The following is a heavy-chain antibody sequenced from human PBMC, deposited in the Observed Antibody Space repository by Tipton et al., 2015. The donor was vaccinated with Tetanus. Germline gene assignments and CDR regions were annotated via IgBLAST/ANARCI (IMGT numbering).Heavy chain of an antibody. CDR1: GFTFSSNA. J-gene: IGHJ4*01. CDR2: IWFDGSQE. Sequence: SLRLSCAASGFTFSSNAMHWVRQAPGKGPEWVAVIWFDGSQEKYADSVKGRFTISRDNSNSTLYLHMDSLRAGDTATYYCARDSSQGLIDFWSGFHDQIDYWGHGTLVTVSS. D-gene: IGHD3-3*01. V-gene: IGHV3-33*01. CDR3: ARDSSQGLIDFWSGFHDQIDY.